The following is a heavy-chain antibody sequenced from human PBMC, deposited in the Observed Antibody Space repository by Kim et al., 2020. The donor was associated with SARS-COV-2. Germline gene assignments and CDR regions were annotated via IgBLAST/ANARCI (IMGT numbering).Heavy chain of an antibody. Sequence: ASVKVSCKASGYTFTSYGISWVRQAPGQGLEWMGWISAYNGNTNYAQKLQGRVTMTTDTSTSTAYMELRSLRSDDTAVYYCARNWGEDWSDISYYYYYGMDVWGQGTTVTVSS. CDR3: ARNWGEDWSDISYYYYYGMDV. J-gene: IGHJ6*02. CDR2: ISAYNGNT. D-gene: IGHD3-16*01. V-gene: IGHV1-18*01. CDR1: GYTFTSYG.